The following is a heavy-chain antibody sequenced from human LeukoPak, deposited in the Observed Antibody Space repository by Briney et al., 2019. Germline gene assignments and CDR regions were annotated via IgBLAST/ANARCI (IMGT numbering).Heavy chain of an antibody. CDR3: AREGDTRPIPQNAFDI. V-gene: IGHV4-4*07. CDR2: IYSSGSTT. D-gene: IGHD3-22*01. Sequence: PSETLSLTCSVSGGSISSYYWSWIRQPAGKGLEWIGRIYSSGSTTNYNPSLKSRVTMSVDTSKNQCSLKLSSVTAADTAVYYCAREGDTRPIPQNAFDIWGQGTMVTVSS. J-gene: IGHJ3*02. CDR1: GGSISSYY.